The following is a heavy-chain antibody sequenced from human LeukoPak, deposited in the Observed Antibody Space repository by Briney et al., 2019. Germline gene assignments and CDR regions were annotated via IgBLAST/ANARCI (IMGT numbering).Heavy chain of an antibody. V-gene: IGHV4-4*09. D-gene: IGHD5-12*01. CDR2: ISSTGST. Sequence: SETLSLTCTVSGGSISSSYWSWIRQSPEKGLEWIGYISSTGSTDYNPSLRGRVAISGDTSKNQFSLKLNFVTAADTAVYYCARRRYSGYGFFFDPWGQGALVTVSS. CDR1: GGSISSSY. CDR3: ARRRYSGYGFFFDP. J-gene: IGHJ5*02.